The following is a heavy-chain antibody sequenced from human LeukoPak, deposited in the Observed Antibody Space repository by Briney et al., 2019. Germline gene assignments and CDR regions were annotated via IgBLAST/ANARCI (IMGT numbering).Heavy chain of an antibody. V-gene: IGHV4-61*01. D-gene: IGHD1-26*01. CDR3: ARGELGGIDY. CDR1: GGSISSSSYY. CDR2: IYYSGST. J-gene: IGHJ4*02. Sequence: SETLSLTCTVSGGSISSSSYYWSWIRQPPGKGLEWIGYIYYSGSTNYNPSLKSRVTISVDTSKNQFSLKLSSVTAADTAVYYCARGELGGIDYWGQGTLVTVSS.